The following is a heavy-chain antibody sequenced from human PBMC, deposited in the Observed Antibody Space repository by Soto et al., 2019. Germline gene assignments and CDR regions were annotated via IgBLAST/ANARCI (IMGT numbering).Heavy chain of an antibody. V-gene: IGHV4-59*01. CDR3: AGVPTRGIVRSFYFDY. CDR2: IYYSGST. J-gene: IGHJ4*02. D-gene: IGHD3-16*01. CDR1: GGSISSYY. Sequence: SETLSLTCTVSGGSISSYYWSWIRQPPGKGLEWIGYIYYSGSTNYNPSLKSRVTISVDTSKNQFSLKLSSVTAADTAVYYCAGVPTRGIVRSFYFDYWGQGNLVTVSS.